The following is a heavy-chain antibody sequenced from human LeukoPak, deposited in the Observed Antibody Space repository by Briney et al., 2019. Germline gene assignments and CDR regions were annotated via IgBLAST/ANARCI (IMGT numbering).Heavy chain of an antibody. Sequence: GGPLRLSCGASGFTFSSHWMSWVRQAPGKGLEWVANIKQDGSEKYYDDSVKGRFTISRDNAKNSLNLQMNSLRVEDTAVYYCARDPEGDFWSGYASYWGQGTLVTASS. J-gene: IGHJ4*02. CDR1: GFTFSSHW. CDR2: IKQDGSEK. CDR3: ARDPEGDFWSGYASY. V-gene: IGHV3-7*01. D-gene: IGHD3-3*01.